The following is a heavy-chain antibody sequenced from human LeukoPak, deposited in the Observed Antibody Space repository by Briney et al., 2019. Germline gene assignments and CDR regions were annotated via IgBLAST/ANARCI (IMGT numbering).Heavy chain of an antibody. V-gene: IGHV4-39*01. J-gene: IGHJ4*02. CDR1: GGSISSSSYY. Sequence: PSETLSLTCTVSGGSISSSSYYWGWIRQPPGKGLEWIGSIYYSGSTYYNPSLKSRVTISVDTSQNQFSLKLSSVTAADTAVYYCVRHLYSGSYYYYFDYWGQGTLVTVSS. D-gene: IGHD1-26*01. CDR3: VRHLYSGSYYYYFDY. CDR2: IYYSGST.